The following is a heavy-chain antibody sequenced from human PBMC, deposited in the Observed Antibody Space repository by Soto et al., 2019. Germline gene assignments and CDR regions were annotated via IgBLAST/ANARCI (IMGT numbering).Heavy chain of an antibody. Sequence: QLHLVQSGAVVKKPGAPVTVSCSASGYPVTAYYMHWVRQAPGRGLEWMGGINPATGAAKYTQTFQGRVTMTRDTSTSTVFMELSGLTSEDTAVFYCARGGGVGVAGSAAFDMWGQGTLVTVSS. J-gene: IGHJ3*02. CDR3: ARGGGVGVAGSAAFDM. CDR1: GYPVTAYY. D-gene: IGHD3-3*01. V-gene: IGHV1-2*02. CDR2: INPATGAA.